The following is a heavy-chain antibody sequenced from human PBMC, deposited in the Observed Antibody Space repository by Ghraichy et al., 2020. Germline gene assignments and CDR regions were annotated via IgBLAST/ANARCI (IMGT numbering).Heavy chain of an antibody. CDR2: ISWNSGSI. V-gene: IGHV3-9*01. D-gene: IGHD3-3*01. CDR3: AKDIKGRNVLRFLEWLHLYGMDV. CDR1: GFTFDDYA. J-gene: IGHJ6*02. Sequence: GGSLRLSCAASGFTFDDYAMHWVRQAPGKGLEWVSGISWNSGSIGYADSVKGRFTISRDNAKNSLYLQMNSLRAEDTALYYCAKDIKGRNVLRFLEWLHLYGMDVWGQGTMVTVSS.